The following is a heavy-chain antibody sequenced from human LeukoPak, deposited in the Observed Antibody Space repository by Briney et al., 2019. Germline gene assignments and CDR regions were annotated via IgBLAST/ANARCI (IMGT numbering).Heavy chain of an antibody. V-gene: IGHV3-48*03. Sequence: GGSLRLSCAASGFTFSSYEMNWVRQAPGKGLEWVSYISGSGSTIYYADSVKGRFTISRDDAKNSLYLQMNSLRAEDTAVYYCARCDTSSWYYYYMDVWGKGTTVTISS. D-gene: IGHD6-13*01. CDR1: GFTFSSYE. J-gene: IGHJ6*03. CDR3: ARCDTSSWYYYYMDV. CDR2: ISGSGSTI.